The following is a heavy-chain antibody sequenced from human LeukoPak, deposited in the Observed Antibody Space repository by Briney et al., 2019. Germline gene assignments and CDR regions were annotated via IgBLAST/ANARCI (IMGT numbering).Heavy chain of an antibody. CDR1: GGSFSGYY. V-gene: IGHV4-34*01. Sequence: SETLSLTCAVYGGSFSGYYWSWIRQPPGKGLEWIGEINHSGSTNYNPSLKSRVTISVDTSKNQLSLKLSSVTAADTAVYYCARATYYYDSSGYYPLNWFDPWGQGTLVTVSS. CDR2: INHSGST. D-gene: IGHD3-22*01. J-gene: IGHJ5*02. CDR3: ARATYYYDSSGYYPLNWFDP.